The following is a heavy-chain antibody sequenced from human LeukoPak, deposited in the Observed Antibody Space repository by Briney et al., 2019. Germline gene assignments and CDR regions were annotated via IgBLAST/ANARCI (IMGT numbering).Heavy chain of an antibody. Sequence: GGSLRLSCAASGFTFSSYAMSWVRQAPGKGLEWVSAISGSGGSTYYADSVKGRFTISRDNSKNTLYLQMNSLRAEDTAVYYCAKVRYYDILTGYFDYCGQGTLVTVSS. CDR2: ISGSGGST. CDR3: AKVRYYDILTGYFDY. D-gene: IGHD3-9*01. J-gene: IGHJ4*02. V-gene: IGHV3-23*01. CDR1: GFTFSSYA.